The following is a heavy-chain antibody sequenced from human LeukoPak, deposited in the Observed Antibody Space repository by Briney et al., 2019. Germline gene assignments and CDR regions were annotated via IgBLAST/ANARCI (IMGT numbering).Heavy chain of an antibody. V-gene: IGHV3-23*01. Sequence: GGSLRLSCAASGFTFSSYAMSWVRQAPGKGLEWVSGISGNTENTYYADSVKGRLTISRDNSKNTLYLQMNSLRAEDTAVCYCANLIWGQGTMVTVSS. CDR2: ISGNTENT. CDR1: GFTFSSYA. J-gene: IGHJ3*02. CDR3: ANLI.